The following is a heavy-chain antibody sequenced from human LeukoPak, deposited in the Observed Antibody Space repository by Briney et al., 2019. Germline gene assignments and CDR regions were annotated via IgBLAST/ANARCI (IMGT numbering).Heavy chain of an antibody. CDR2: IYYSGST. J-gene: IGHJ4*02. D-gene: IGHD1-20*01. Sequence: PSETLSLTCTVSGGSISSYYWSWIRQPPGKGLEWIGYIYYSGSTNYNPSLKSRVTISVDTSKNQFSLKLSSVTAADTAVYYCARDDIWNRRFDYWGQGTLVTVSS. CDR1: GGSISSYY. V-gene: IGHV4-59*12. CDR3: ARDDIWNRRFDY.